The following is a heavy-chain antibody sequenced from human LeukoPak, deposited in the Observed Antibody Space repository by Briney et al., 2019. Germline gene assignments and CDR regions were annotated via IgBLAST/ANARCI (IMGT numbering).Heavy chain of an antibody. J-gene: IGHJ6*02. CDR3: ARDMLGSYYYGSGSRDYGMDV. CDR1: GFTFSSYS. CDR2: ISSSSSYI. Sequence: GGSLRLSCAASGFTFSSYSMNWVRQAPGKGLEWVSSISSSSSYIYYADSVKGRFTISRDNAKNPLYLQMNSLRAKDTAVYYCARDMLGSYYYGSGSRDYGMDVWGQGTTVTVSS. D-gene: IGHD3-10*01. V-gene: IGHV3-21*01.